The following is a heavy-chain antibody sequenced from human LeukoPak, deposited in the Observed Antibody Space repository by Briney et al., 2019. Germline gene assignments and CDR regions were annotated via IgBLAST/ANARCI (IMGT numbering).Heavy chain of an antibody. CDR2: INHSGST. Sequence: SETLSLTCAVYGGSFSGYYWSWIRQPPGKGLEWIGEINHSGSTNYNPSLKSRVTISVDTSKNQFSLKLSSVTAADTAVYYCARGLGYMDVWGKGTTVTVSS. CDR3: ARGLGYMDV. J-gene: IGHJ6*03. V-gene: IGHV4-34*01. CDR1: GGSFSGYY. D-gene: IGHD3-10*01.